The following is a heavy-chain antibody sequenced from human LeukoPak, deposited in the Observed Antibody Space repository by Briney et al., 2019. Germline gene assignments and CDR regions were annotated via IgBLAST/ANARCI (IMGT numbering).Heavy chain of an antibody. D-gene: IGHD4-11*01. CDR2: ISHSGST. Sequence: SETLSLTCAVYGESFGDYYWTWIRQSPGKGLEWIGEISHSGSTNYNPSLKSRVSMSVDTSKNQFSVKLNSVTAADTAMYFCARGRTVFDYWGQGIRVTVSS. CDR3: ARGRTVFDY. CDR1: GESFGDYY. V-gene: IGHV4-34*01. J-gene: IGHJ4*02.